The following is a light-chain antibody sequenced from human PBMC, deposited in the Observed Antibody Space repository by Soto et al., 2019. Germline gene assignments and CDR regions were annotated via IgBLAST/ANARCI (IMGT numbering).Light chain of an antibody. V-gene: IGLV4-69*01. J-gene: IGLJ3*02. CDR3: QTWGTGIPWV. CDR2: LNSDGSH. CDR1: SGHSSYA. Sequence: QSVLTQSPSGSASLGASVKLSCTLSSGHSSYAIAWHQQQPEEGPRYLMKLNSDGSHSKGDGIPDRFSGSSSGAERYLTISSLQSEDEADYYCQTWGTGIPWVFGGGTKLTVL.